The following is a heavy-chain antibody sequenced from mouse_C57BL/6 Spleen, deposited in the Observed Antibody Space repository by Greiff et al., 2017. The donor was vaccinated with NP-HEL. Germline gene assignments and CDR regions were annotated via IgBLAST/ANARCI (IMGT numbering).Heavy chain of an antibody. Sequence: DVHLVESGPGLVKPSQSLSLTCSVTGYSITSGYYWNWIRQFPGNKLEWMGYISYDGSNNYNPSLKNRISITRDTSKNQFFLKLNSVTTEDTATYYCARENAGYAMDYWGQGTSVTVSS. CDR2: ISYDGSN. CDR3: ARENAGYAMDY. CDR1: GYSITSGYY. J-gene: IGHJ4*01. V-gene: IGHV3-6*01.